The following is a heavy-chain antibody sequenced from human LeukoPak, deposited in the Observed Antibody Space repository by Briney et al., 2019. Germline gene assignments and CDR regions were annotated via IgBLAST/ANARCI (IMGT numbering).Heavy chain of an antibody. CDR1: GGSISSGDYY. J-gene: IGHJ4*02. CDR2: IYYSGST. D-gene: IGHD4-23*01. V-gene: IGHV4-30-4*02. Sequence: SETLSLTCTVSGGSISSGDYYWSWIRQPPGKGLEWIGYIYYSGSTYYNPSLKSRVTISVDTSKNQFSLKLNFVTAADTAVYYCARDLHGGNSGLGYWGQGTLVTVSS. CDR3: ARDLHGGNSGLGY.